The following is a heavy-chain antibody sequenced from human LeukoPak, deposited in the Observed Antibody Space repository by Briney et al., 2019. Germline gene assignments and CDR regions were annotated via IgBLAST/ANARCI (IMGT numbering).Heavy chain of an antibody. CDR1: GGSISSGSYY. J-gene: IGHJ4*02. CDR2: IYISGST. CDR3: ARGVYDYVWGSYLDYFDY. D-gene: IGHD3-16*01. Sequence: PSQTLSLTCTVSGGSISSGSYYWSWIRQPAGKGLEWIGRIYISGSTNYNPSLKSRVTISVDTSKNQFSLKLSSVTAADTAVYYCARGVYDYVWGSYLDYFDYWGQGTLVTVSS. V-gene: IGHV4-61*02.